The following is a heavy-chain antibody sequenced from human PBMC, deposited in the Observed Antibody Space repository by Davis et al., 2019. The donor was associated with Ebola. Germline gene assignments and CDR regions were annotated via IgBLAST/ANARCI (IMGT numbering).Heavy chain of an antibody. Sequence: PWGSLRLSCAASGFTFSSYGMQWVRQAPGKGLEWVSFIRYDGDKKYYVDSVRGRFTISRDNSKNTLYLEMNSLRAEDTAVYYCAKSHMLYSFDLWGRGTLVTVSS. D-gene: IGHD2-8*01. CDR2: IRYDGDKK. CDR1: GFTFSSYG. J-gene: IGHJ2*01. V-gene: IGHV3-30*02. CDR3: AKSHMLYSFDL.